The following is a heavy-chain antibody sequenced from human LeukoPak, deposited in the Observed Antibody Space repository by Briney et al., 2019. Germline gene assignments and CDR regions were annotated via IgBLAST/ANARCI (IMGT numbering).Heavy chain of an antibody. CDR2: IYYSGST. J-gene: IGHJ4*02. V-gene: IGHV4-61*01. Sequence: SETLSLTCTVAGDSVSVSTYYWSWIRQPPGKGPEWIGYIYYSGSTNYNPSLRSRVTISVDPSKNQFSLKLTSVTAADTAVYYCARRFDSWGQGTLVTVSS. CDR1: GDSVSVSTYY. CDR3: ARRFDS.